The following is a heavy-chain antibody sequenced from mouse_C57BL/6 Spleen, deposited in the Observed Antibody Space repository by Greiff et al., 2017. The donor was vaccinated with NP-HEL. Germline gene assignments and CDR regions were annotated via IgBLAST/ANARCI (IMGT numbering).Heavy chain of an antibody. CDR2: IYPGSGST. J-gene: IGHJ1*03. CDR3: ARGGDYDDGGYWYFDV. D-gene: IGHD2-4*01. CDR1: GYTFTSYW. V-gene: IGHV1-55*01. Sequence: VQLQQPGAELVKPGASVKMSCKASGYTFTSYWITWVKQRPGQGLEWIGDIYPGSGSTNYNEKFKSKATLTVDTSSSTAYMQLSSLTSEDSAVYYCARGGDYDDGGYWYFDVWGTGTTVTVSS.